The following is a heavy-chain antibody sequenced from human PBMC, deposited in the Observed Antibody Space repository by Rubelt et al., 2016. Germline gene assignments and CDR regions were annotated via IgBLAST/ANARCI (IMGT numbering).Heavy chain of an antibody. CDR3: ARHHRRSCGGDCYAFDI. Sequence: QVQLQESGPGLVKPSETLSLTCTVSGGSINSYYWSWIRQPPGKGLEWIAYIYYSGSTKYNPSLMSRLTISVDTSKNQFSLELSSGTAADTAVYDCARHHRRSCGGDCYAFDIWSQGTMVTVAS. CDR2: IYYSGST. J-gene: IGHJ3*02. CDR1: GGSINSYY. V-gene: IGHV4-59*08. D-gene: IGHD2-21*02.